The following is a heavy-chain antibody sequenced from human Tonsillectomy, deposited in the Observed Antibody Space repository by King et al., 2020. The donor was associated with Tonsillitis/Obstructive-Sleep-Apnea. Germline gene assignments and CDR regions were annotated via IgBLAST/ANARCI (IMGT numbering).Heavy chain of an antibody. D-gene: IGHD3-3*01. Sequence: VQLVESGGGLVQPGGSLRLSCAASGFTFSYYAMYWVRQAPGKGLEWVAVISFDGSKKYYADSVKGRFTISRDNSKNTLYLQMNSLRIEDTAVYYCARDDSEYYDFWSGPRTNGMDVWGQGTTVTVSS. CDR2: ISFDGSKK. CDR3: ARDDSEYYDFWSGPRTNGMDV. CDR1: GFTFSYYA. V-gene: IGHV3-30*04. J-gene: IGHJ6*02.